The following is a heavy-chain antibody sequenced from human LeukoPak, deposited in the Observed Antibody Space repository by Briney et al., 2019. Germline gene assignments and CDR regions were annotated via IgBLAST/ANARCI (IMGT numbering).Heavy chain of an antibody. CDR3: ARSPVVRGYRFDY. Sequence: SETLSLTCTVSGGSISSYYWSWIRQPPGKGLEWIGYIYYSGSTNYNPSLKSRVTISVDTSKNQFSLKLSSVTAADTAVYYCARSPVVRGYRFDYWGQGTLVTVSS. CDR2: IYYSGST. D-gene: IGHD3-10*01. V-gene: IGHV4-59*01. CDR1: GGSISSYY. J-gene: IGHJ4*02.